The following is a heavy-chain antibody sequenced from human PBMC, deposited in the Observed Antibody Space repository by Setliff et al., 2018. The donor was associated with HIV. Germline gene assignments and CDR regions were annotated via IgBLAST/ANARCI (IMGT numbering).Heavy chain of an antibody. CDR1: GGSISSGSYY. V-gene: IGHV4-61*02. D-gene: IGHD6-25*01. Sequence: SETLSLTCTVSGGSISSGSYYWRWIRQPAGKGLEWIGRIYTSGSTNYIPSLKSRVTISLDTSKNQFSLKLTSVTAADTAVYYCARDSPRGYTLTGPYWGQGTLVTVSS. J-gene: IGHJ4*02. CDR3: ARDSPRGYTLTGPY. CDR2: IYTSGST.